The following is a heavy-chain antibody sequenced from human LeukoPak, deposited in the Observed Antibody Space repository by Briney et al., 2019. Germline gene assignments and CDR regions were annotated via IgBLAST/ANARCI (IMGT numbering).Heavy chain of an antibody. D-gene: IGHD4-23*01. V-gene: IGHV4-39*01. CDR3: ARHVTLAKRPDYGGNSVAGLWNY. J-gene: IGHJ4*02. Sequence: PSETLSLTCTVSGGSISSSSYYWGWIRQPPGKGLEWIGSIYYSGSTYYNPSLKSRVTISVDTSKNQFSLKLSSVTAADTAVYYCARHVTLAKRPDYGGNSVAGLWNYWGQGTLVTVSS. CDR2: IYYSGST. CDR1: GGSISSSSYY.